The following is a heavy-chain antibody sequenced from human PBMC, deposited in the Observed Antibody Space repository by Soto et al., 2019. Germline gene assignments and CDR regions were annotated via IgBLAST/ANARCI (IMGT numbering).Heavy chain of an antibody. J-gene: IGHJ5*02. CDR3: ARHPSDFWFDP. CDR1: GGSISSSSYF. CDR2: IYYSGST. Sequence: SETPSLTCSVSGGSISSSSYFWGWIRQPPGKGLEWIGSIYYSGSTYYNPSLKSRVTVSVDTSKNQFSLKPSSVTAADTAVYYCARHPSDFWFDPWGQGTLVTVSS. D-gene: IGHD2-21*02. V-gene: IGHV4-39*01.